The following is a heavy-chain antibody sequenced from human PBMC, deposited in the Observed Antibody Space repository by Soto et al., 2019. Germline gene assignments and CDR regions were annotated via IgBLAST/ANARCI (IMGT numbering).Heavy chain of an antibody. J-gene: IGHJ5*02. CDR1: GGTFSSYA. CDR2: IIPIFGTA. Sequence: ASVKVSCKASGGTFSSYAISWVRQAPGQGLEWMGGIIPIFGTANYAQKFQGRVTITADESTSTAYMELSSLRSEDTAVYYCAEGRIDSSSRPRPSVGGWFDPWGQGTLVTVSS. CDR3: AEGRIDSSSRPRPSVGGWFDP. V-gene: IGHV1-69*13. D-gene: IGHD6-6*01.